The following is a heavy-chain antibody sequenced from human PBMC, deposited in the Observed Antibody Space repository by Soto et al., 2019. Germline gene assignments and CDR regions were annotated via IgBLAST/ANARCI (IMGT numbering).Heavy chain of an antibody. J-gene: IGHJ6*02. D-gene: IGHD2-8*01. CDR2: INHSGST. Sequence: SETLSLTCTVSGGSLGSYYWSWIRQPPGKGLEWIGEINHSGSTNYNPSLKSRVTISVDTSKNQFSLKLSSVTAADTAVYYCARFRMVYATYYYYGMDVWGQGTTVTVSS. CDR1: GGSLGSYY. V-gene: IGHV4-34*01. CDR3: ARFRMVYATYYYYGMDV.